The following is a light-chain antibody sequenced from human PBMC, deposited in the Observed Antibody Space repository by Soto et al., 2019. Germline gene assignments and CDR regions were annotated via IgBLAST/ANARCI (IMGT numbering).Light chain of an antibody. CDR1: QGISNY. Sequence: DIQMTQSPSSLSASVGDRGTITCRASQGISNYLNWYQQRPGKAPKLLIYDASNLERGVPSRFSGTRSGTHFTFAITSLQPEDVATYYCHQSDSLPITFGQGTRLE. V-gene: IGKV1-33*01. CDR2: DAS. CDR3: HQSDSLPIT. J-gene: IGKJ5*01.